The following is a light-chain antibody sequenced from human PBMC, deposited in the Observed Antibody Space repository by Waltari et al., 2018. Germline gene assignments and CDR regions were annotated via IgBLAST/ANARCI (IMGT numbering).Light chain of an antibody. V-gene: IGKV3-20*01. CDR3: QKYERLPAT. Sequence: EIVLTQSPGTLSLSPGETVTLSCRASQSVSRALVWYQQKPGQAPRLLIYDASRRAPGIPDRFSGRGSGTDFSLTISRLEPEDFAVYYCQKYERLPATFGQGTKVEIK. CDR2: DAS. J-gene: IGKJ1*01. CDR1: QSVSRA.